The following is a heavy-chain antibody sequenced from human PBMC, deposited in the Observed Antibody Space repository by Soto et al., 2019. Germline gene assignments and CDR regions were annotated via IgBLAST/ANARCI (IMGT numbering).Heavy chain of an antibody. CDR2: ISGSGGST. D-gene: IGHD3-3*01. V-gene: IGHV3-23*01. CDR3: AKVYDFWSGYAQSFDY. J-gene: IGHJ4*02. Sequence: GGSLRLSCAASGFTFSSYAMSWVRQAPGKGLEWVSAISGSGGSTYYADSVKGRFTISRDNSKNTLYLQMNSLRAEDTAVYYCAKVYDFWSGYAQSFDYWGQGTLVTVSS. CDR1: GFTFSSYA.